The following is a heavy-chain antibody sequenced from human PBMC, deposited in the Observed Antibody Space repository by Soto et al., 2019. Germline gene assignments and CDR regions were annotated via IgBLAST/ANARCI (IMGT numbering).Heavy chain of an antibody. CDR3: ARGLWFGEGAYYGMDV. CDR2: IWYDGSNK. CDR1: GFTFSSYG. V-gene: IGHV3-33*01. Sequence: QVQLVESGGGVVQPGRSLRLSCAASGFTFSSYGMHWVRQAPGKGLEWVAVIWYDGSNKYYADSVKGRFTISRDNSKNTLYLQMNSLRAEDTAVYYCARGLWFGEGAYYGMDVWGQGTTVTVSS. J-gene: IGHJ6*02. D-gene: IGHD3-10*01.